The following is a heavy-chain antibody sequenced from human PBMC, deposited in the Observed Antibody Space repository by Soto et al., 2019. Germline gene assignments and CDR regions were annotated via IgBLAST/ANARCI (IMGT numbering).Heavy chain of an antibody. J-gene: IGHJ6*03. Sequence: PGGCLRLSCAASGVTFSSYAMSWVRQAPGKGLEWVSAISGSGGSTYYADSVKGRFTISRDNSKNTLYLQMNSLRAEDTAVYYCAKVSCPIAPYVTYYYYYMDVWGKGTTVTVSS. V-gene: IGHV3-23*01. D-gene: IGHD3-10*02. CDR1: GVTFSSYA. CDR3: AKVSCPIAPYVTYYYYYMDV. CDR2: ISGSGGST.